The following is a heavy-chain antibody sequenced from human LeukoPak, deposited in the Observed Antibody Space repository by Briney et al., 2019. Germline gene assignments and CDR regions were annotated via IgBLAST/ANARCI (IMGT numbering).Heavy chain of an antibody. D-gene: IGHD4-17*01. Sequence: GASVKVSCKASGGTFSSYAISWVRQAPGQGLEWMGGIIPIFGTANYAQKFQGRVTITADESTSTAYMELSSLRSEDTAVYYCARHGYGDYYFDYWGQGTLVTVSS. CDR3: ARHGYGDYYFDY. V-gene: IGHV1-69*13. J-gene: IGHJ4*02. CDR2: IIPIFGTA. CDR1: GGTFSSYA.